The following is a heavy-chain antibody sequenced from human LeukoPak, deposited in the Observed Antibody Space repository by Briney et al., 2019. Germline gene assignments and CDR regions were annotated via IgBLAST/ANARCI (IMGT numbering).Heavy chain of an antibody. J-gene: IGHJ4*02. D-gene: IGHD5-12*01. Sequence: PGGCLRLSCAASGFTFSGYAMSWVRQAPGKGLEWVSSISASAGTTYYADSVKGRFTISRDNSKNTLDLQMNSLRAEDTAVYYCAKDPASYEYYFDYWGQGTLVTVSS. CDR1: GFTFSGYA. CDR3: AKDPASYEYYFDY. CDR2: ISASAGTT. V-gene: IGHV3-23*01.